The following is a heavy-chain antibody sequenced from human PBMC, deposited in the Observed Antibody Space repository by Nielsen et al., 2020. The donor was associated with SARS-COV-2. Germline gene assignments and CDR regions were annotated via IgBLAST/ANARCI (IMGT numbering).Heavy chain of an antibody. Sequence: SVKVSCKASGGTFSTYSISWVRQAPGQGLEWMGRFSPILDIADYAQNFQGRVTITADKSTSTAYMELSSLKSEDTAMYYCAREVAVALGDPFDIWGQGTMVTVSS. D-gene: IGHD6-19*01. CDR2: FSPILDIA. J-gene: IGHJ3*02. CDR3: AREVAVALGDPFDI. V-gene: IGHV1-69*04. CDR1: GGTFSTYS.